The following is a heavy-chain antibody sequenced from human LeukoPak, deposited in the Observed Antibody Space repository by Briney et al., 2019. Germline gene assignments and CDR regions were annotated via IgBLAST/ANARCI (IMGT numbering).Heavy chain of an antibody. Sequence: GGSLRLSCAASGFTLSSYTMHWVRQAPGKGLEWVAFISYNGSNKYYADSVKGRFTISRDNSKNTLYLQMNSLRAEDTAVYYCARVRQWLDRDAFDIWGQGTMVTVSS. CDR1: GFTLSSYT. V-gene: IGHV3-30*04. CDR2: ISYNGSNK. D-gene: IGHD6-19*01. CDR3: ARVRQWLDRDAFDI. J-gene: IGHJ3*02.